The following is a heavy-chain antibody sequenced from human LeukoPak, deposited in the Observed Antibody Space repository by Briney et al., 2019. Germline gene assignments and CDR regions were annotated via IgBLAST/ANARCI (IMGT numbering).Heavy chain of an antibody. CDR1: RFTFSSYW. CDR3: ARHLSGITGYTYGRGIDY. CDR2: IKKDGSEK. D-gene: IGHD5-18*01. V-gene: IGHV3-7*01. Sequence: GGSLRLSCTASRFTFSSYWMSWVRQAPGKGLEWVANIKKDGSEKYYVDSVKGRFTISRDNAKTSLYLQMNSLRAEDTAVYYCARHLSGITGYTYGRGIDYWGQGTLVTVSS. J-gene: IGHJ4*02.